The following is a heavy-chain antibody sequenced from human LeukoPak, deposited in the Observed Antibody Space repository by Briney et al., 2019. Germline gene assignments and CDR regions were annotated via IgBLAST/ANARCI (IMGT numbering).Heavy chain of an antibody. D-gene: IGHD4-17*01. CDR1: GYTFTSYY. Sequence: ASVKVSCKASGYTFTSYYMHWVRQAPGQGLEWMGIINPSGGSTSYAQKFQGRVTMTRDTSTSTVYMELSSLRSEDTAVYYCATLATVTPPGGYRGQGTLVTVSS. CDR3: ATLATVTPPGGY. CDR2: INPSGGST. J-gene: IGHJ4*02. V-gene: IGHV1-46*01.